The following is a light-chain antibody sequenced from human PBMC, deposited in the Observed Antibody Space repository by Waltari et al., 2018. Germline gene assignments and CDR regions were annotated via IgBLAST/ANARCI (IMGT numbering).Light chain of an antibody. Sequence: SVLTQTPGTLFLPSVEVATLSCSASHRVSRTLGWYQQKPGQAPRLLIYGACRRATGSPDRVSGSGSVTGFSLTISRLEPDDSAVYFCQHYVSLPATFGQGTKVEIK. CDR3: QHYVSLPAT. V-gene: IGKV3-20*01. CDR2: GAC. CDR1: HRVSRT. J-gene: IGKJ1*01.